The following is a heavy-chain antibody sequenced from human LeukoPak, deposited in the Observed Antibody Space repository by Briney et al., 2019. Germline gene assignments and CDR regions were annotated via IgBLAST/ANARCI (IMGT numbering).Heavy chain of an antibody. Sequence: PGGSLRLSCAVSVFTFSNFWMTWARQAPGKGLEWVANINRDGSDKYYVDSMKGRFTISRDNAKNSLYLQMNSLRAEDTAVYYCARDLLIGSYDYWGQGTLVTVSS. CDR1: VFTFSNFW. CDR2: INRDGSDK. V-gene: IGHV3-7*01. D-gene: IGHD1-26*01. J-gene: IGHJ4*02. CDR3: ARDLLIGSYDY.